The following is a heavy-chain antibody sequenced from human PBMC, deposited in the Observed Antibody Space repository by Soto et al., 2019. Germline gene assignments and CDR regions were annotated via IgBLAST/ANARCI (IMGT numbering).Heavy chain of an antibody. CDR3: TAQEEGAPCAGDFDS. CDR2: IRPGGDST. Sequence: GGSLRLSXPASGFRFRTRAMSWVRQAPGKGLEWVASIRPGGDSTYYADSVNGRFAVSRDNSNVTLYLQLDSLRVEDTAIYFYTAQEEGAPCAGDFDSWGEGTLVTVSS. V-gene: IGHV3-23*01. J-gene: IGHJ5*01. D-gene: IGHD3-10*02. CDR1: GFRFRTRA.